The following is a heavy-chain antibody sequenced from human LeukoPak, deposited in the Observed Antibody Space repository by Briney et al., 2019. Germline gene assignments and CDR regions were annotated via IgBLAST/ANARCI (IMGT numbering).Heavy chain of an antibody. CDR2: ISGSGGST. Sequence: GGSLRLSCAASGFTFSSYAMSWVRQAPEKGLEWVSAISGSGGSTYYADSLKGRFTISRDNSKNTLYLQMNSLRAEDTAVYYCAHPTEYSSSWYGNWFDPWGQGTLVTVSS. J-gene: IGHJ5*02. D-gene: IGHD6-13*01. CDR1: GFTFSSYA. CDR3: AHPTEYSSSWYGNWFDP. V-gene: IGHV3-23*01.